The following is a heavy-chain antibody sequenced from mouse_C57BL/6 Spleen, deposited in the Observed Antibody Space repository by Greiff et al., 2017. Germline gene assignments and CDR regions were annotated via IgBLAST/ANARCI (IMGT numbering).Heavy chain of an antibody. Sequence: EVQLQQSGPELVKPGASVKIPCKASGYTFTDYNMDWVKQSHGKSLEWIGDINPNNGGTIYNQKFKGKATLTVDKSSSTAYMELRSLTSEDTAVYYCARRLRGPYYYAMDYWGQGTSVTVSS. J-gene: IGHJ4*01. V-gene: IGHV1-18*01. CDR2: INPNNGGT. CDR3: ARRLRGPYYYAMDY. D-gene: IGHD2-4*01. CDR1: GYTFTDYN.